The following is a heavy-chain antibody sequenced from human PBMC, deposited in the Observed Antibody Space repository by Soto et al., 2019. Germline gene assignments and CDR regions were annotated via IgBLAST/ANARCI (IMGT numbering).Heavy chain of an antibody. CDR3: TTDSIYYYDSSGSSY. CDR1: GFTFSNAW. V-gene: IGHV3-15*01. D-gene: IGHD3-22*01. J-gene: IGHJ4*02. Sequence: PGGSLRLSCAASGFTFSNAWMSWVRQAPGKGLEWVGRIKSKTDGGTTDYAAPVKGRFTISRDDSKNTLYLQMNSLKTEDTAVYYCTTDSIYYYDSSGSSYWGQGTLVTVSS. CDR2: IKSKTDGGTT.